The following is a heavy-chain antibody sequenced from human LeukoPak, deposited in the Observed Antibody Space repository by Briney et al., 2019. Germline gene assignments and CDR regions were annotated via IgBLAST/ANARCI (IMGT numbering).Heavy chain of an antibody. D-gene: IGHD6-6*01. J-gene: IGHJ4*02. V-gene: IGHV3-21*01. Sequence: PGGSLRLSCAASGFPFSTYTINWVGQAPGKGLKWGSSISITSIYIYYTDSVKGRFTISRDNAKTSLFLQMNSLSVEDTALYYCVRSGSFSSSSGIFDFSGQGTLVTVSS. CDR2: ISITSIYI. CDR3: VRSGSFSSSSGIFDF. CDR1: GFPFSTYT.